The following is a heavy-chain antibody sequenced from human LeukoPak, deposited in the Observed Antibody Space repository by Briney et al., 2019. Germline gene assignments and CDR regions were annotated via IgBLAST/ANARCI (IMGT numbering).Heavy chain of an antibody. CDR1: GFIFSNEW. J-gene: IGHJ1*01. Sequence: GGSLRLSCAASGFIFSNEWMIWVRQAPGKGLEWVARIKTISGGGATDYAAPVKGRFTISRDDSKNALYLQMNSLKTEDTAVYYCTTTGTAWGQGTLVTVSS. D-gene: IGHD2-8*02. CDR2: IKTISGGGAT. CDR3: TTTGTA. V-gene: IGHV3-15*01.